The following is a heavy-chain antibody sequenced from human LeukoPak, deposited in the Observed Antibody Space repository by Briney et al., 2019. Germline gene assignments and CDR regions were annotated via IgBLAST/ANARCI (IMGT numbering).Heavy chain of an antibody. CDR3: ARAASSGSYYPYYFDY. V-gene: IGHV3-7*01. Sequence: PGGSLRPSCAASGFTFSSYWMSWVRQAPGKGLEWVANIKQDGSEKYYVDSVKGRFTISRDNAKNSLYLQMNSLRAEDTAVYYCARAASSGSYYPYYFDYWGQGTLVTVSS. J-gene: IGHJ4*02. CDR1: GFTFSSYW. CDR2: IKQDGSEK. D-gene: IGHD1-26*01.